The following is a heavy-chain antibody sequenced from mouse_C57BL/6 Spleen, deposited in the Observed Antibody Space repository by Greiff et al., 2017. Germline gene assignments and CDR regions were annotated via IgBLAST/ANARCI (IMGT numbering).Heavy chain of an antibody. CDR2: INPYNGGT. CDR1: GYTFTDYY. Sequence: VQLQQSGPVLVKPGASVKMSCKASGYTFTDYYMNWVKQSHGKSLEWIGVINPYNGGTSYNQKFKGKATLTVDKSSSTAYMELNSLTSEDSAVYYCARWLPRYFDVWGTGTTVTVSS. V-gene: IGHV1-19*01. D-gene: IGHD2-2*01. J-gene: IGHJ1*03. CDR3: ARWLPRYFDV.